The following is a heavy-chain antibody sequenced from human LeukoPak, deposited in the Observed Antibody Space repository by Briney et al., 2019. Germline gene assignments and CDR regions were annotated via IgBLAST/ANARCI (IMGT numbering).Heavy chain of an antibody. CDR1: GGSISSGSYY. Sequence: SQTLSLTCTVSGGSISSGSYYWSWIRQPAGKGLEWIGRIYTSGSTNYNPSLKSRVTISVDTSKNQFSLKLSSVTAADTAVYYCARGAAAADYYYYYYMDVWGKGTTVTVSS. CDR3: ARGAAAADYYYYYYMDV. J-gene: IGHJ6*03. CDR2: IYTSGST. D-gene: IGHD6-13*01. V-gene: IGHV4-61*02.